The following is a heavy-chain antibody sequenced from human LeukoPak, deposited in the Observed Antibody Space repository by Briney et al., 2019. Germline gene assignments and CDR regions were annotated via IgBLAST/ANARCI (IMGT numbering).Heavy chain of an antibody. V-gene: IGHV1-46*01. D-gene: IGHD4-11*01. CDR3: ARSDYSNYVLHGVFDY. CDR1: GYTFTSYY. J-gene: IGHJ4*02. Sequence: ASVKVSCKASGYTFTSYYMHWVRQAPGQGLEWMGIINPSGGSTSYAQKFQGRVTMTRDTSTSTVYMELSSLRSEDTAVHYCARSDYSNYVLHGVFDYWGQGTLVTVSS. CDR2: INPSGGST.